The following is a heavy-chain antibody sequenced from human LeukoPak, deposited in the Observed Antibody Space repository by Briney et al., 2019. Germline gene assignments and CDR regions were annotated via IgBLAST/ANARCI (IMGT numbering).Heavy chain of an antibody. CDR1: GFTFGRYA. J-gene: IGHJ4*02. V-gene: IGHV3-23*01. Sequence: PGGSLRLSCAASGFTFGRYAMNWVRQAPGKGLEWVSAIRFSGESTYYADSVKGRFTISRDNSKNTLYLQMDSLRAEDTAVYYCAKDVGTSGNYSPSDYWGQGTLVTVSS. CDR3: AKDVGTSGNYSPSDY. CDR2: IRFSGEST. D-gene: IGHD3-10*01.